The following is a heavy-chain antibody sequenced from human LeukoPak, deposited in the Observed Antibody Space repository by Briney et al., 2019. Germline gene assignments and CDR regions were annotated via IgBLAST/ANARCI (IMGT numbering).Heavy chain of an antibody. CDR3: AREAYYDFWTHKKGAFDI. CDR2: IKQDGSEK. V-gene: IGHV3-7*01. CDR1: GFTFSDYY. J-gene: IGHJ3*02. Sequence: GGSLRLSCAASGFTFSDYYMSWIRQAPGKGLEWVANIKQDGSEKYYVDSVKGRFTISRDNAKNSLYLQMNSLRAEDTAVYYCAREAYYDFWTHKKGAFDIWGQGTMVTVSS. D-gene: IGHD3-3*01.